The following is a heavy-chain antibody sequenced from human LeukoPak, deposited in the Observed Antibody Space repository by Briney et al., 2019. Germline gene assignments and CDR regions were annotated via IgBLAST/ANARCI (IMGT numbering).Heavy chain of an antibody. Sequence: ASVKVSCKASGYTFNSDGISWVRQAPGQGLEWMGWISTYNGNTNYAQKLQGRVTMTTDTSTSTAYMELRSLRSDDTAVYYCARNYYDSSGYYFGYWGQGTLVTVSS. CDR1: GYTFNSDG. D-gene: IGHD3-22*01. V-gene: IGHV1-18*01. CDR3: ARNYYDSSGYYFGY. J-gene: IGHJ4*02. CDR2: ISTYNGNT.